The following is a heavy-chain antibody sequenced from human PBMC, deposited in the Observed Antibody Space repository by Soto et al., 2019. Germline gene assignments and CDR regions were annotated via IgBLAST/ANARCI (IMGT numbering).Heavy chain of an antibody. Sequence: ESLKICCKGSGYSFTSYWIGWGRQMNGKGLEWMGIIYPGDSDTRYSPSFQGQVTISADKSISTAYLQWSSLKASDTAMYYCARHVGVGYSGYDANWFDPWGQGTLVTVSS. CDR1: GYSFTSYW. J-gene: IGHJ5*02. V-gene: IGHV5-51*01. D-gene: IGHD5-12*01. CDR2: IYPGDSDT. CDR3: ARHVGVGYSGYDANWFDP.